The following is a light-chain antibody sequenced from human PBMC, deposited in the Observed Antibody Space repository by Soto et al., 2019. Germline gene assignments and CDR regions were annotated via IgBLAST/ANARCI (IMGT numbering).Light chain of an antibody. Sequence: QSALTQPASVSGSPGQSITISCTGTSSDVGGYNYVSWYQQHPGKAPKLMIYDVSNRPSGVSNRFSGSKSGNTASLTISGLQADDEADYYCSSYTRSSIYVFGTGTKVTVL. CDR1: SSDVGGYNY. V-gene: IGLV2-14*01. CDR3: SSYTRSSIYV. J-gene: IGLJ1*01. CDR2: DVS.